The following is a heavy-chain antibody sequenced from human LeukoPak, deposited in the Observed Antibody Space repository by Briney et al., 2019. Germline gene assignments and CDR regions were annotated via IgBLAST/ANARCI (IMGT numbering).Heavy chain of an antibody. Sequence: SETLSLTCTVSGGSISSYYWSWIRQPPGKGLEWIGYIYYSGSTNYNPSLKSRVTISVDTSKNQFSLKLSSVTAADTAVYYCASPSAGSSSWYGFDYWGQGTLVPVSS. CDR1: GGSISSYY. CDR3: ASPSAGSSSWYGFDY. CDR2: IYYSGST. D-gene: IGHD6-13*01. V-gene: IGHV4-59*01. J-gene: IGHJ4*02.